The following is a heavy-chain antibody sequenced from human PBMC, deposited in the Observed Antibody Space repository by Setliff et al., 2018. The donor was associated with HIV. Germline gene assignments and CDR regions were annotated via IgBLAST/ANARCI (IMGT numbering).Heavy chain of an antibody. D-gene: IGHD3-3*01. Sequence: AASVKVSCKASGYTFTDYYLHWVRQAPGQGLEWMGWINPNNDDTKSAQKFQGRVTMTRDTSISTAYMELSSLRSDDTAVYYCARDRLPKWGSHYTYWGQGTMGTVSS. CDR3: ARDRLPKWGSHYTY. CDR2: INPNNDDT. CDR1: GYTFTDYY. J-gene: IGHJ4*02. V-gene: IGHV1-2*02.